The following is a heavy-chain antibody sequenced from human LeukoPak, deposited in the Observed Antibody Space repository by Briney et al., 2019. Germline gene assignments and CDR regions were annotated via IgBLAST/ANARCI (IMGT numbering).Heavy chain of an antibody. CDR3: AKTTGNYGDYNI. V-gene: IGHV3-23*01. D-gene: IGHD4-17*01. CDR2: ISGSGGST. CDR1: GFTFSSYS. J-gene: IGHJ4*02. Sequence: GGSLRLSCAASGFTFSSYSMNWVRQAPGKGLEWVSAISGSGGSTYYADSVKGRFTISRDNSKNTLYLQMNSLRAEDTAVYYCAKTTGNYGDYNIWGQGTLVTVSS.